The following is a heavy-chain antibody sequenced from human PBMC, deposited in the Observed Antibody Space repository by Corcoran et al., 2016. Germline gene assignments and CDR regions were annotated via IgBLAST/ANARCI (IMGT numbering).Heavy chain of an antibody. Sequence: QLQLQESGPGLVKPSETLSLTCTVSGGSISSSSYYWGWIRQPPGKGLEWIGSIYYSGSTYYNPSLKSRVTLSVDTSKNQFSLKLSSVTAADTAVYYCARPENCSGGSCPFDYWGQGTLVTVSS. V-gene: IGHV4-39*01. CDR1: GGSISSSSYY. CDR2: IYYSGST. J-gene: IGHJ4*02. D-gene: IGHD2-15*01. CDR3: ARPENCSGGSCPFDY.